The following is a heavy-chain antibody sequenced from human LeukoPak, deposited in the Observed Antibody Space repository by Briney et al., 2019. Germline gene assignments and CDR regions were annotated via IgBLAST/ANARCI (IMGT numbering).Heavy chain of an antibody. CDR3: AKALSSAIAVAGTRDY. V-gene: IGHV3-23*01. CDR2: ISGSGGST. D-gene: IGHD6-19*01. J-gene: IGHJ4*02. Sequence: SGGSLRLSCAASGFTFSSYAMSWVRQAPGKGLEWVSAISGSGGSTYYADSVKGRFTISRDNSKNTLYLQMNSLRAEDTAVYYCAKALSSAIAVAGTRDYWGQGTLVTVSS. CDR1: GFTFSSYA.